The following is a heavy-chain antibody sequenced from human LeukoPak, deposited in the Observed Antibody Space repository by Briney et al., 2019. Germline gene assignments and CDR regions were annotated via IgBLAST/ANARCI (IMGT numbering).Heavy chain of an antibody. CDR3: ARVTIGMDRGVVFDY. CDR1: GYTFTSYY. D-gene: IGHD3-10*01. CDR2: INPSGGST. V-gene: IGHV1-46*01. J-gene: IGHJ4*02. Sequence: ASVKVSCKASGYTFTSYYTHWVRQAPGQGLEWMGIINPSGGSTSYAQKFQGRVTMTRDASTSTVYMELSSLRSEDTAVYYCARVTIGMDRGVVFDYWGQGTLVTVSS.